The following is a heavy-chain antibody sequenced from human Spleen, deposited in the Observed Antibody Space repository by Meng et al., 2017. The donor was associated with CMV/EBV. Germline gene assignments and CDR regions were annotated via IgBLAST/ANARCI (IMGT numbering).Heavy chain of an antibody. CDR1: GFTFSSYG. V-gene: IGHV3-74*01. Sequence: GESLKISCAASGFTFSSYGMHWVRQAPGKGLVWVSRINSDGSSTSYADSVKGRFTISRDNAKNTLYLQMNSLRGEDTAVYYCAREREYSSSNTDYWSQGTLVTVSS. D-gene: IGHD6-6*01. CDR3: AREREYSSSNTDY. CDR2: INSDGSST. J-gene: IGHJ4*02.